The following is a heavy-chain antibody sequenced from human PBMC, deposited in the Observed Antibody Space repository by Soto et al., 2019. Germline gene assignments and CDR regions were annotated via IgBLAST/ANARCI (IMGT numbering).Heavy chain of an antibody. V-gene: IGHV4-31*03. D-gene: IGHD3-16*01. Sequence: QVQLQETGPGRVRPSQTLSLTCTVSGGSISSDTYYWSWIRQLPGKSLEWIGYISYSGSTYYNPSLMSRFAISVDVSENHFPLRLLSATAAATVVDDRAKDGGNRAGYGLDVWVQWTTVTLSS. J-gene: IGHJ6*02. CDR3: AKDGGNRAGYGLDV. CDR2: ISYSGST. CDR1: GGSISSDTYY.